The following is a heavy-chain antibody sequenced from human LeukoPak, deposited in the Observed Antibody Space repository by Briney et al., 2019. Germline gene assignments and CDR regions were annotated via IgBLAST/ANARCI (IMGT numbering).Heavy chain of an antibody. CDR3: ASTRGSSAAVYFDY. CDR2: IIPILGIA. V-gene: IGHV1-69*04. D-gene: IGHD6-13*01. CDR1: GGTFSSYA. Sequence: SVKVSCKASGGTFSSYAISWVRQAPGQGLEWMGRIIPILGIANYAQKFQGRVTITADKSTSTAYMELNSLRSEDTAVYYCASTRGSSAAVYFDYWGQRTLVTVSS. J-gene: IGHJ4*02.